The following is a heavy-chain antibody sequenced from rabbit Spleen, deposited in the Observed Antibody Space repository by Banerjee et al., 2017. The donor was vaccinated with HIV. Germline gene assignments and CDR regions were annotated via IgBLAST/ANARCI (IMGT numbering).Heavy chain of an antibody. CDR1: GFDFSSYY. CDR2: FYVVFGGT. CDR3: VRGPPYAGYAGYGNVYLNL. V-gene: IGHV1S7*01. D-gene: IGHD7-1*01. Sequence: QLKETGGGLVQPGGSLTLSCKASGFDFSSYYMSWVRQTPGKGLEWIGYFYVVFGGTYSASWVNGHFPLSSHNAQNTLYLQLNSLTAADTATYFCVRGPPYAGYAGYGNVYLNLWGPGTLVTVS. J-gene: IGHJ4*01.